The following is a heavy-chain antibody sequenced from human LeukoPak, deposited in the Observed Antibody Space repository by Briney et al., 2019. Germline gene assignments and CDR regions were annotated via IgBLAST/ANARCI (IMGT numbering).Heavy chain of an antibody. V-gene: IGHV4-39*02. J-gene: IGHJ4*02. Sequence: SETLSLTCTVSGGSITSGSCHWGWIRQSPGKGLEWIGNTYYTGSAYYRPSLQSRVSISVDTSKKEFSLKLTSVTAAHTAVYYCARDRDGYAYSFDYWGQGTLVTVSS. CDR3: ARDRDGYAYSFDY. D-gene: IGHD5-24*01. CDR2: TYYTGSA. CDR1: GGSITSGSCH.